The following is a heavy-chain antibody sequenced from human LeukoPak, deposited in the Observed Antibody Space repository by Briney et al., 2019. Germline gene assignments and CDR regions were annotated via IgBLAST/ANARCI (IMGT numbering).Heavy chain of an antibody. Sequence: GGSLRLSCAASGFTFSSYSMNWVRQAPGKGLEWVSYISSSSSTIYYADSVKGRFTISRDNAKNSLYLQMNSLRAEDTAVYYCARDPYPHGSGSYYWFDPWGQGTLVTVSS. CDR1: GFTFSSYS. D-gene: IGHD3-10*01. J-gene: IGHJ5*02. CDR2: ISSSSSTI. CDR3: ARDPYPHGSGSYYWFDP. V-gene: IGHV3-48*04.